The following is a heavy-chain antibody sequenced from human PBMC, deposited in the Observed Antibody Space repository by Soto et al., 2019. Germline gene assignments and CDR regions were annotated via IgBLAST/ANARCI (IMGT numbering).Heavy chain of an antibody. CDR1: GFTFDDYA. CDR3: AKEYSSSLDV. D-gene: IGHD6-6*01. J-gene: IGHJ6*04. V-gene: IGHV3-9*01. CDR2: ISWNSGSI. Sequence: EVQLVESGGGLVQPGRSLRLSCAASGFTFDDYAMHWVRRAPGKGLEWVSGISWNSGSIGYADSVKGRFTISRDNAKNSLYLQMNSLRAEDTALYYCAKEYSSSLDVWGKGTTVTVSS.